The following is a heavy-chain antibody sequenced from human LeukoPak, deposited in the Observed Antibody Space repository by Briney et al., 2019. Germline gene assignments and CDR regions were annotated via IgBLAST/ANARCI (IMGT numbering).Heavy chain of an antibody. CDR2: IRTDRGTK. Sequence: GGSLRLSCEGSGFSFSSYWMHWVRQAPGKGLAWVSRIRTDRGTKYYADSVKGRFTVSRDNARNTLYLQMDSLRVDDTAVYYCARDWAWGGFDHWGQGTLVTVSS. D-gene: IGHD3-16*01. J-gene: IGHJ4*02. CDR1: GFSFSSYW. CDR3: ARDWAWGGFDH. V-gene: IGHV3-74*01.